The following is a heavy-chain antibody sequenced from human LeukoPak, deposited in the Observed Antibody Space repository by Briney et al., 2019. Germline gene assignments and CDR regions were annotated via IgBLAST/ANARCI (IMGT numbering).Heavy chain of an antibody. Sequence: GASVKVSCKASGYTFTNYAIHWVRQAPGQRLEWMGWINAGNGNTKYSQGFQGRVTISRDTSASTAYMELSSLRSEDVAVYYCARGGTYNYYYMDVWGKGTTVTVSS. CDR2: INAGNGNT. V-gene: IGHV1-3*03. J-gene: IGHJ6*03. CDR1: GYTFTNYA. D-gene: IGHD1-1*01. CDR3: ARGGTYNYYYMDV.